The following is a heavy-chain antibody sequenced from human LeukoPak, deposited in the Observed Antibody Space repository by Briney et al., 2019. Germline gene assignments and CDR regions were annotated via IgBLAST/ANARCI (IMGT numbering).Heavy chain of an antibody. CDR3: AREKSTVIRKLLGY. Sequence: GASVKVSCKASGYTFTSYGISWVRQAPGQGLEWMGWISAYNGNTNYAQKLQGRVTMTTDTSTSTAYMELRSLRSDDTAVYYCAREKSTVIRKLLGYWGQGTLVTVSS. CDR1: GYTFTSYG. CDR2: ISAYNGNT. D-gene: IGHD4-11*01. V-gene: IGHV1-18*01. J-gene: IGHJ4*02.